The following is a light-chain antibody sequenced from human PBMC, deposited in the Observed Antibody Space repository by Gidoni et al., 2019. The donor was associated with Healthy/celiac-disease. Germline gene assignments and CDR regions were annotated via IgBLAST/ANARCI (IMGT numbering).Light chain of an antibody. V-gene: IGKV3-15*01. J-gene: IGKJ1*01. CDR1: QSVSSN. Sequence: EIVMTQSPATLSVSPGERATLSCRASQSVSSNLAWYQQKPGQAPRLLIYGASTRATGIPARSSGSGSGTEFTLTISSLQSEDFAVYYCQQYNNWPPAWTFXXXTKVEIK. CDR3: QQYNNWPPAWT. CDR2: GAS.